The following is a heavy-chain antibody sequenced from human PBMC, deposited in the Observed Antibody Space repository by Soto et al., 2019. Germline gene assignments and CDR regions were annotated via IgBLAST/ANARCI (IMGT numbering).Heavy chain of an antibody. CDR1: GGSFSGYY. J-gene: IGHJ5*02. Sequence: SETLSLTCAVYGGSFSGYYWSWIRQPPGKGLEWIGEINHSGSTNYNPSLKSRVTISVDTSKNQFSLKLSSVTAADTAAYYCARGGRITMVRGVIPKFDPWGQGTLVTVSS. CDR2: INHSGST. CDR3: ARGGRITMVRGVIPKFDP. D-gene: IGHD3-10*01. V-gene: IGHV4-34*01.